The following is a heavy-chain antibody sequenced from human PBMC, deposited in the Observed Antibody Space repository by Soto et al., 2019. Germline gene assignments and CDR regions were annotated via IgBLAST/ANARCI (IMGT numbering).Heavy chain of an antibody. Sequence: GGALRLSWAASGFTFSRCAMSWVRQAPGKGLEWVSAISGSGGSTYYADSAMGRFTISRDNSTNTLYRQMNRLRAEDTAVYYCANLHYGDNVLGYLGDYWGQGTLVTVSS. CDR2: ISGSGGST. J-gene: IGHJ4*02. V-gene: IGHV3-23*01. CDR3: ANLHYGDNVLGYLGDY. D-gene: IGHD4-17*01. CDR1: GFTFSRCA.